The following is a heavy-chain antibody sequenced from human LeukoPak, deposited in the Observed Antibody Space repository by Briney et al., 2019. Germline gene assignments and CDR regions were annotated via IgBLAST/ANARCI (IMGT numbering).Heavy chain of an antibody. Sequence: PSETLSLTCTVSGGSISPYYWTWIRQSPGKGLEWIGYISAGGTTDYNPSLKGRVTMSVDTSKSQFSLHLNSVTAADTAVFYCARRSTLFYFDYWGQGALVTVSS. J-gene: IGHJ4*02. CDR2: ISAGGTT. CDR3: ARRSTLFYFDY. D-gene: IGHD6-6*01. CDR1: GGSISPYY. V-gene: IGHV4-4*09.